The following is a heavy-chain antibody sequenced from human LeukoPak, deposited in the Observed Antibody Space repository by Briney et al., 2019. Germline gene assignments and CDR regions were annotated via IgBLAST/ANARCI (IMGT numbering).Heavy chain of an antibody. D-gene: IGHD6-19*01. J-gene: IGHJ4*02. Sequence: SETLSLTCTVSGGSNYWTWIRQAPGKGLEWIAYIHYSGSPHYNPSLRSRVTISIDTSKNQLSLKLNSVTAADTAVYYCAREGKLTGYSGGLGFNYWGQGNLVTVSS. CDR1: GGSNY. CDR2: IHYSGSP. V-gene: IGHV4-59*12. CDR3: AREGKLTGYSGGLGFNY.